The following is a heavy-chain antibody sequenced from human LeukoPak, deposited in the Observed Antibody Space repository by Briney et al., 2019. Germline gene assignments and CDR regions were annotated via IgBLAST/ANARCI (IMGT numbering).Heavy chain of an antibody. CDR1: GYTFTSYG. Sequence: ASVKVSCKASGYTFTSYGINWVRRAPGQGLEWMGWISGYNGNANYAQKFQDRVTMTTDTSVSTAYMELRSLRSDDTAAYYCARGHYDSWSGYSDSWGQGTLVTVSS. J-gene: IGHJ4*02. CDR2: ISGYNGNA. CDR3: ARGHYDSWSGYSDS. D-gene: IGHD3-3*01. V-gene: IGHV1-18*01.